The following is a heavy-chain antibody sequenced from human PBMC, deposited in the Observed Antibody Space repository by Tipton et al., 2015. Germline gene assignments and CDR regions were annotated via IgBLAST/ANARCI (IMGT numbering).Heavy chain of an antibody. D-gene: IGHD3-3*01. CDR3: ARESYFVFWSGYHPRGFFDY. CDR1: RGSVTTYNNY. J-gene: IGHJ4*02. CDR2: IYNNGIT. V-gene: IGHV4-61*01. Sequence: TLSLTCTVSRGSVTTYNNYWAWIRQPPGKGLEWIGYIYNNGITAYSPSLTSRVTISVDTTKNQFSLNMNSVTAADTAVFYCARESYFVFWSGYHPRGFFDYWGQGTLVSVSP.